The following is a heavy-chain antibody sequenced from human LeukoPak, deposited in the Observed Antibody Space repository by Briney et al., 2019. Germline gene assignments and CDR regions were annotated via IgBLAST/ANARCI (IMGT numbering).Heavy chain of an antibody. CDR3: ARAKGRMVRGVITDY. V-gene: IGHV3-30-3*01. Sequence: PGGSLRLSCAASGFTFSSYATHWVRQAPGKGLEWVAVISYDGSNKYYADSVKGRFTISRDNSKNTLYLQMNSLRAEDMAVYYCARAKGRMVRGVITDYWGQGTLVTVSS. J-gene: IGHJ4*02. D-gene: IGHD3-10*01. CDR1: GFTFSSYA. CDR2: ISYDGSNK.